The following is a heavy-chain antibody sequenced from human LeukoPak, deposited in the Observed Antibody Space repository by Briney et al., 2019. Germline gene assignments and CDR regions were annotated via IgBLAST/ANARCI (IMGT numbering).Heavy chain of an antibody. V-gene: IGHV3-30-3*01. CDR3: ARGRFPHYMYYGMDV. CDR2: ISYDGSNK. CDR1: GFTFSNYA. J-gene: IGHJ6*02. D-gene: IGHD3-3*01. Sequence: PGGSLRLSCAASGFTFSNYAMHWVRQAPGKGLEWVAVISYDGSNKYYADSVKGRFTISRDNSKNTLYLQVNSLRAVDTAVYYCARGRFPHYMYYGMDVRGQGTTVTVSS.